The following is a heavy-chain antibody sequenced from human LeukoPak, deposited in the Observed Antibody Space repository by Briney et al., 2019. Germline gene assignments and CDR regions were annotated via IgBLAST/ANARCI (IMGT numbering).Heavy chain of an antibody. D-gene: IGHD3-10*01. V-gene: IGHV4-4*07. CDR3: ARCGYCYGSGRDWYMDV. CDR2: IYTSGST. J-gene: IGHJ6*03. Sequence: SETLSLTCTVSGGPINSYYWSWIRQPAGKGLEWIGRIYTSGSTNYNPSLKSRVTMSVDTSKNQFSLKLSSVTAADTAVYYCARCGYCYGSGRDWYMDVWGKGTTVTISS. CDR1: GGPINSYY.